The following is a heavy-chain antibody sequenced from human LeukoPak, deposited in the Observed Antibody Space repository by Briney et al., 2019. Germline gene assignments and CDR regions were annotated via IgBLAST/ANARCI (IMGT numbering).Heavy chain of an antibody. CDR2: IVVGSGNT. CDR1: GFTFTSSA. D-gene: IGHD1-14*01. V-gene: IGHV1-58*01. J-gene: IGHJ4*02. CDR3: AAASTLTGAPYFDY. Sequence: ASVKVSCKASGFTFTSSAVQWVRQARGQRLEWIGWIVVGSGNTNYAQKFQERVTITRDMSTSTAYMELSSLRSEDTAVYYCAAASTLTGAPYFDYWGQGTLATVSS.